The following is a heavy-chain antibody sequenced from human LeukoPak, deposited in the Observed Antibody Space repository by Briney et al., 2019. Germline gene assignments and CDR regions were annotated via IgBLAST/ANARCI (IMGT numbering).Heavy chain of an antibody. V-gene: IGHV3-53*01. CDR2: IYSGGST. CDR1: GFTVSSNY. J-gene: IGHJ3*02. Sequence: GGSLRLSCAASGFTVSSNYMSWVRQAPGKGLEWVSVIYSGGSTYYADSVKGRFTISRDNSKNTLYLQMNSLRAEDTAVYYCARDSNSGSYYRPGGAFDIWGQGTMVTVSS. CDR3: ARDSNSGSYYRPGGAFDI. D-gene: IGHD1-26*01.